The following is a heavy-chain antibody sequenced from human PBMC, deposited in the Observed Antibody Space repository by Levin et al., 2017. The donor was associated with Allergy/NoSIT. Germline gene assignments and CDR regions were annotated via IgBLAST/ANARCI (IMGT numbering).Heavy chain of an antibody. D-gene: IGHD4-23*01. CDR1: GYSFTSFW. J-gene: IGHJ4*02. Sequence: GESLKISCQASGYSFTSFWFGWVRQRPGKGLEWMGLIFPSDPDTRVRPSFQDQIIMSVDKSISTAYLPGRRLKASDSGMYYCARRDSDGSNSFDFWGQGALVTVSS. CDR3: ARRDSDGSNSFDF. CDR2: IFPSDPDT. V-gene: IGHV5-51*01.